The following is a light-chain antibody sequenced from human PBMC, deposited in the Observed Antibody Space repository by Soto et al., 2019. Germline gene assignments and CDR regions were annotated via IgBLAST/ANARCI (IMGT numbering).Light chain of an antibody. CDR3: QQYYSYPFT. J-gene: IGKJ3*01. Sequence: AIRMTQSPSSLSASTGDRVTITCRASQGISSYLAWYQQKPGKAPKLLIYAASTLQSGVPSRFSGSGYGTDFTLTISCLQSEDFATYYCQQYYSYPFTFGPGTKVDIK. CDR1: QGISSY. V-gene: IGKV1-8*01. CDR2: AAS.